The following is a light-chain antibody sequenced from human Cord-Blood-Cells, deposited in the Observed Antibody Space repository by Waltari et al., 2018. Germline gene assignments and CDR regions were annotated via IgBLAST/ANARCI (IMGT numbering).Light chain of an antibody. CDR1: SGHSSYA. CDR3: QTWGTGIHWV. V-gene: IGLV4-69*01. J-gene: IGLJ3*02. Sequence: QLVLTQSPSASASLGASVKLTCTLSSGHSSYAIAWPQQPPEKGPRYLMKLNSDGSHSKGDGIPDRFSGSSSGAERYLTISSLQSEDEADYYCQTWGTGIHWVFGGGTKLTVL. CDR2: LNSDGSH.